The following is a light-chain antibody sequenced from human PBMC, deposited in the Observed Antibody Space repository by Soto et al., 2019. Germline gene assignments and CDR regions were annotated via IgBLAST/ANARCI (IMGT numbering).Light chain of an antibody. CDR2: EAS. CDR1: QGISSS. V-gene: IGKV1-9*01. J-gene: IGKJ5*01. CDR3: QQLNSYPFT. Sequence: TYLTQSPSSLSECMGDRVPITCRASQGISSSLAWYQQEPGKAPKLLIYEASTLQSGVPSRFSGRGSGTDFTLTISGLQPEDFATYYCQQLNSYPFTFGQGTRLEIK.